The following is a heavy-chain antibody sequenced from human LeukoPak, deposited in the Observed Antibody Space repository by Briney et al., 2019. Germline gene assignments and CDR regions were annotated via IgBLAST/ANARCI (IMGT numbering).Heavy chain of an antibody. D-gene: IGHD2-21*02. CDR1: GASISTYY. J-gene: IGHJ3*02. V-gene: IGHV4-59*01. CDR2: IYDSGST. CDR3: ARGRGVVTSFDI. Sequence: PSETLSLTCAISGASISTYYWTWIRQPPGKGLQWIGYIYDSGSTNYNPSLKSRVTISVDTSKNQFSLKLSSVTAADTAVYYCARGRGVVTSFDIWGQGTMVTVSS.